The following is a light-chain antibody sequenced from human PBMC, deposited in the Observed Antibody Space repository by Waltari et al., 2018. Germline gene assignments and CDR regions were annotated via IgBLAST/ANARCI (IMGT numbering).Light chain of an antibody. CDR3: SSYGSSRNVL. J-gene: IGLJ2*01. CDR2: EVT. CDR1: SSDVGAYNI. V-gene: IGLV2-14*01. Sequence: QSALTQPASVSGSPGQSITISRTGTSSDVGAYNIVSWYQQHPGKAPKLMIYEVTHRPSGVSYRFSGSKSGNTASLTISGLQTEDEADYYCSSYGSSRNVLFGGGTKLTVL.